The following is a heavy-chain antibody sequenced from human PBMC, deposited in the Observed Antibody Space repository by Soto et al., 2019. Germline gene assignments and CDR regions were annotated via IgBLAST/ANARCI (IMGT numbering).Heavy chain of an antibody. Sequence: QVQLQESGPGLVKPSQTLSLTCTVSGGSISSGGYYWSWIRQHPGKGLEWIGYIYYSGSTYYNPSLKSRVTISVDTSKKQFSQKLSSVTAADTAVYYCARSRITMVRGVPQKRHYYGMDVWGQGTTVTVSS. D-gene: IGHD3-10*01. CDR2: IYYSGST. J-gene: IGHJ6*02. CDR3: ARSRITMVRGVPQKRHYYGMDV. V-gene: IGHV4-31*03. CDR1: GGSISSGGYY.